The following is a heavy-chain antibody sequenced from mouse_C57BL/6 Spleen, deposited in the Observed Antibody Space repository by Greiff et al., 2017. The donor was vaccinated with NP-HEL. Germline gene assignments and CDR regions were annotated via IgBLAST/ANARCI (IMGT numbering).Heavy chain of an antibody. Sequence: QVQLKESGAELVRPGASVTLSCKASGYTFTDYEMHWVKQTPVHGLEWIGAIDPETGGTAYNQKFKGKAILTADKSSSTAYMELRSLTSEDSAVYYCTRSDDYGGRFAYWGQGTLVTVSA. CDR1: GYTFTDYE. D-gene: IGHD2-4*01. CDR2: IDPETGGT. J-gene: IGHJ3*01. V-gene: IGHV1-15*01. CDR3: TRSDDYGGRFAY.